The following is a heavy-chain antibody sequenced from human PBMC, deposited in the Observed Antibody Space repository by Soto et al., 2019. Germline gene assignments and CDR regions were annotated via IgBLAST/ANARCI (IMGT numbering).Heavy chain of an antibody. Sequence: VGSLRLSCTASGFIFSNYEMNWVRQAPGKGLEWVAYISVSGRTIYYADSVKGRFTISRDNAKKSLFLQMDSLRAEDTAVYHCARDGSRDTPLDGLYKCFDPWGQGTQVTVSS. J-gene: IGHJ5*02. CDR2: ISVSGRTI. CDR3: ARDGSRDTPLDGLYKCFDP. V-gene: IGHV3-48*03. D-gene: IGHD5-18*01. CDR1: GFIFSNYE.